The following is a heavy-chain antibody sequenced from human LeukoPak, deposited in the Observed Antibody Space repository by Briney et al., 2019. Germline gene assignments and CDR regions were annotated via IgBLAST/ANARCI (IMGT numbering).Heavy chain of an antibody. CDR1: GFTFSSYA. V-gene: IGHV3-30-3*01. J-gene: IGHJ4*02. CDR2: ISYDGSNK. CDR3: ARQYSSSWYWYFDY. D-gene: IGHD6-13*01. Sequence: GRSLRLSCAASGFTFSSYAMHWVRQAPNKGLEWVAVISYDGSNKYYADSVKGRFTISRDNSKNTLYLQMNSLRAEDTAVYYCARQYSSSWYWYFDYWGQGTLVTVSS.